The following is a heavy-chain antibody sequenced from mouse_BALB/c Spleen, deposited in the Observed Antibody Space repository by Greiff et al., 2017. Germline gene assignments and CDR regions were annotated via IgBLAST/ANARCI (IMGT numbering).Heavy chain of an antibody. J-gene: IGHJ2*01. Sequence: VQLVESGPELVKPGASVKISCKASGYSFTSYYIHWVKQRPGQGLEWIGWIFPGSGNTKYNEKFKGKATLTADTSSSTAYMQLSSLTSEDSAVYFCARDYGSSYSYWGQGTTLTVSS. CDR3: ARDYGSSYSY. V-gene: IGHV1-66*01. CDR1: GYSFTSYY. D-gene: IGHD1-1*01. CDR2: IFPGSGNT.